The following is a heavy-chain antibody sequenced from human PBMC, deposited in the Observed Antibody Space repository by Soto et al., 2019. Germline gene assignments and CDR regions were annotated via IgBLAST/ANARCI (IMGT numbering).Heavy chain of an antibody. CDR3: ARSGSQAAAPSLYFYYFHLDV. D-gene: IGHD6-13*01. CDR2: IVPIFRTA. CDR1: GGIFSNHA. J-gene: IGHJ6*02. Sequence: SVKVSCKASGGIFSNHAINWVRQAPGQGLEWMGGIVPIFRTANYAQKFRGRVSITADNSTSTAYMELSSLTSEDTAFYYCARSGSQAAAPSLYFYYFHLDVWGQGTTVTVSS. V-gene: IGHV1-69*06.